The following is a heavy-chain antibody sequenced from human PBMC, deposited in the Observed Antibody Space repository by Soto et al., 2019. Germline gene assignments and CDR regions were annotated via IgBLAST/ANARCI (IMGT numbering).Heavy chain of an antibody. D-gene: IGHD1-1*01. CDR2: MFHDGGS. CDR3: ACCRHSYKIDY. CDR1: GASISSYSW. V-gene: IGHV4-4*02. J-gene: IGHJ4*02. Sequence: QVQLQESGPGLVKPSETLSLTCAVSGASISSYSWWSWVRQPPGKGLEWIGEMFHDGGSNYNPSLKSRVAISTDTSKNQFSLTLTSVTAADTAMYYCACCRHSYKIDYWGQGTLVTVSS.